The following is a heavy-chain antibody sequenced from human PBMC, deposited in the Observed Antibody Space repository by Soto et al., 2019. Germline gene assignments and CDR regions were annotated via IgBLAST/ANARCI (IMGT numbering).Heavy chain of an antibody. CDR2: ISYDGSNK. CDR1: GFTFSSYG. Sequence: GGSLRLSCAASGFTFSSYGMHWVRQAPGKGLEWVAVISYDGSNKYYADSVKGRLTISRDNSKNTLYLQMNSLRGEDTAVYYCAKDHQQPKWESFYGMDVWGQGTTVTVSS. V-gene: IGHV3-30*18. CDR3: AKDHQQPKWESFYGMDV. D-gene: IGHD6-13*01. J-gene: IGHJ6*02.